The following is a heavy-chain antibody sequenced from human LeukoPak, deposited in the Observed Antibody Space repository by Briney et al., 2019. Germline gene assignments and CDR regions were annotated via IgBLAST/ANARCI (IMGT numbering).Heavy chain of an antibody. D-gene: IGHD2-2*01. Sequence: PGGSLRLSCATSGFPFSSYWMSWVRRAPGKGLEWVANIKQDGSQIFYVDSVKGRFTISRDTAKNSLSLQMNSLRAEDTAVYYCAREYCSGTSCYGYFDYWGQGTLVTVSS. CDR2: IKQDGSQI. CDR3: AREYCSGTSCYGYFDY. CDR1: GFPFSSYW. J-gene: IGHJ4*02. V-gene: IGHV3-7*01.